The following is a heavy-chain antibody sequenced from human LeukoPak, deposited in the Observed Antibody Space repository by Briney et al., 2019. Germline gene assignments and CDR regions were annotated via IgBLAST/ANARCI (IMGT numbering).Heavy chain of an antibody. CDR3: ATLEYDDY. Sequence: GGSLRLSCATSGFTFSNYWMSWVRQAPGKGLEWVANIKKDGSDINYVDSVKGRFTISRDNAKNSLYLEMNNLRAEDTAVYYCATLEYDDYWGQGTLVTVSS. D-gene: IGHD2-2*01. J-gene: IGHJ4*02. CDR1: GFTFSNYW. CDR2: IKKDGSDI. V-gene: IGHV3-7*03.